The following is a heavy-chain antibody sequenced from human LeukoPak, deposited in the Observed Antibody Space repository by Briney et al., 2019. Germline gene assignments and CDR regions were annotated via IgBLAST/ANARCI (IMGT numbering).Heavy chain of an antibody. Sequence: VASVKVSCKASGYTFTSYGISGVRQAPGQGLEWMAWISAYNGNTNSAQKPQGRVTMTTDTSTSTAYMELRSLRSDDTAVYYCARDRFAWELLPSYFDYWGQGTLVTVSS. D-gene: IGHD1-26*01. V-gene: IGHV1-18*01. CDR2: ISAYNGNT. CDR3: ARDRFAWELLPSYFDY. CDR1: GYTFTSYG. J-gene: IGHJ4*02.